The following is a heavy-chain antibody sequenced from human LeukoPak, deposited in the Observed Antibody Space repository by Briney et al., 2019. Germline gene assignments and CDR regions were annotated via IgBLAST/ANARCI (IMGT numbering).Heavy chain of an antibody. D-gene: IGHD5-18*01. CDR2: ISSSSSYI. Sequence: GGSLRLSCAASGFTFSSYAMSWVRQAPGKGLEWVSSISSSSSYIYYADSVKGRFTISRDNAENSLYLQMNSLRAEDTAVYYCARGYSYGYQYWGQGTLVTVSS. J-gene: IGHJ4*02. CDR1: GFTFSSYA. V-gene: IGHV3-21*01. CDR3: ARGYSYGYQY.